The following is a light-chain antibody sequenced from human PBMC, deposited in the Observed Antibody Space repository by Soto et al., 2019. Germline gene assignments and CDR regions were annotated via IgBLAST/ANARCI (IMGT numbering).Light chain of an antibody. CDR2: GNS. CDR1: SSNIGAGYD. Sequence: QPVLTQPPSVSGAPGQRVTISCTGSSSNIGAGYDVHWYQQLPGTAPKLPIYGNSNRPSGVPDRFSGSKSGTSASLAITGLQAEDEADYYCQSYDSSRVVFGGGTKLTVL. V-gene: IGLV1-40*01. CDR3: QSYDSSRVV. J-gene: IGLJ2*01.